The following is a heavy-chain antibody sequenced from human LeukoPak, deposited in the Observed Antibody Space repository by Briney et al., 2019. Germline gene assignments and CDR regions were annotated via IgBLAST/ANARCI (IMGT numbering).Heavy chain of an antibody. CDR1: GGTFSSYA. CDR3: ARESGSYEAYFDY. J-gene: IGHJ4*02. Sequence: SVKVSCKASGGTFSSYAISWVRQAPGQGLEWMGKIFPIFATANYAQKFQGRVTITADESTSTAYMELSSLRSEDTAVYYCARESGSYEAYFDYWGQGTLVTVSS. CDR2: IFPIFATA. V-gene: IGHV1-69*13. D-gene: IGHD1-26*01.